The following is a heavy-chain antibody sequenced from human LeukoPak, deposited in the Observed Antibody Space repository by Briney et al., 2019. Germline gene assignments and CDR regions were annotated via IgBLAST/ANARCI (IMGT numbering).Heavy chain of an antibody. J-gene: IGHJ4*02. Sequence: PGGSLRLSCAASGLTFDDYGMSWIRQPPGKGLEWIGEINHSGSTNYNPSLKSRVTISVDTSKNQFSLKLSSVTAADTAVYYCARGSVVKNPEFDYWGQGTLVTVSS. CDR1: GLTFDDYG. CDR2: INHSGST. CDR3: ARGSVVKNPEFDY. D-gene: IGHD4-23*01. V-gene: IGHV4-34*01.